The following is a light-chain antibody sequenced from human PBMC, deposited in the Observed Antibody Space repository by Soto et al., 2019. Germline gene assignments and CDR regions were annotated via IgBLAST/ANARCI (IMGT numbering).Light chain of an antibody. V-gene: IGLV2-14*01. J-gene: IGLJ1*01. CDR3: SSYKSRSTRV. Sequence: QSVLTQLASVSGSPGQSITISCTGTSSDVGGYNSVSWYQQHPGKAPKLVIYEVTNRPSGISNRFSGSKSGNTASLTISGLQDEEEADYYCSSYKSRSTRVFGTGTKVTVL. CDR1: SSDVGGYNS. CDR2: EVT.